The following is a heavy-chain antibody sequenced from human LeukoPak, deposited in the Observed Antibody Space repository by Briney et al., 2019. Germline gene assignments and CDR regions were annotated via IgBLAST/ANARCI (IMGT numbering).Heavy chain of an antibody. Sequence: ASVMVSCKASGYTFTSYDINWVRQATGQGLEWMGWMNPNSGNTGYAQKFQGRVTITRNTSIGTAYMELSSLRSEDTAAYYCARGRARYYDSSGYYSAEYFQHWGQGTLVTVSS. J-gene: IGHJ1*01. V-gene: IGHV1-8*03. CDR2: MNPNSGNT. CDR3: ARGRARYYDSSGYYSAEYFQH. D-gene: IGHD3-22*01. CDR1: GYTFTSYD.